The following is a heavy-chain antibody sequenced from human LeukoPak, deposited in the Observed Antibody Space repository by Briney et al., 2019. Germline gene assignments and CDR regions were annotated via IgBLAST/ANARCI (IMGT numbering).Heavy chain of an antibody. V-gene: IGHV1-69*06. CDR2: IIPFFGTA. D-gene: IGHD6-19*01. CDR3: ARDRGSSGWLHYYYYMDV. J-gene: IGHJ6*03. Sequence: SVKVSCKASGGTFSSYAISWVRQAPGQGLEWMGGIIPFFGTANYAQKFQGRVTITADKSTSTAYMELSSLRSEDTAVYYCARDRGSSGWLHYYYYMDVWGKGTTVTVSS. CDR1: GGTFSSYA.